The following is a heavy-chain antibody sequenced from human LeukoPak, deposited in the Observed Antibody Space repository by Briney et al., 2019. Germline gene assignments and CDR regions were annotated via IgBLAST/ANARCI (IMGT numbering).Heavy chain of an antibody. Sequence: GASVTVSCKASGYTFTGYYMHWVRQAPGQGLEWMGWINPNSGGTNYAQKFQGRVTMTRDTSISTAYMELSRLRSDDTAVYYCASAYYGSGSWGMDVWGQGTTVTVSS. J-gene: IGHJ6*02. D-gene: IGHD3-10*01. CDR3: ASAYYGSGSWGMDV. CDR1: GYTFTGYY. V-gene: IGHV1-2*02. CDR2: INPNSGGT.